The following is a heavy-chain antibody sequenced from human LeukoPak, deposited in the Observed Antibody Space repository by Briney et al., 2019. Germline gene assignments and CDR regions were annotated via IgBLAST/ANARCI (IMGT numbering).Heavy chain of an antibody. Sequence: ASVKVSCKSSGYTFTSYYMYWVRQAPGQGLEWMGIINPSGGSTSYAQKFQGRVTMTRATSTSTVYMELSSLRSEDTAVYYCARDSGMVRGTVDYWGQGTLVTVSS. V-gene: IGHV1-46*01. CDR1: GYTFTSYY. CDR2: INPSGGST. D-gene: IGHD3-10*01. J-gene: IGHJ4*02. CDR3: ARDSGMVRGTVDY.